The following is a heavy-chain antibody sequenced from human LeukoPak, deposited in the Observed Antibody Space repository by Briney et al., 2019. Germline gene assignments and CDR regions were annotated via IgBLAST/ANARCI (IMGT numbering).Heavy chain of an antibody. CDR1: GVSLSDYY. V-gene: IGHV4-34*11. D-gene: IGHD3-16*01. CDR2: IWYSGFT. Sequence: SETLSLTCAVYGVSLSDYYWSWIRQPPGKGLEWIGYIWYSGFTYYNPSLKSRVTISVATSKDQFFMNLSSVTAADTAMYYCARVGDWFDPWGQGTLVSVSS. CDR3: ARVGDWFDP. J-gene: IGHJ5*02.